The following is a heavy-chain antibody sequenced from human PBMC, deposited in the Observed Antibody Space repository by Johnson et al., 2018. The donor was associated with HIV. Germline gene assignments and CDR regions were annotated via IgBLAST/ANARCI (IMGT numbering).Heavy chain of an antibody. J-gene: IGHJ3*02. CDR1: GFTFSSYW. V-gene: IGHV3-74*01. Sequence: VQLVESGGGLVQPGGSLRLSCAASGFTFSSYWMHWVRQAPGKGLVWVSRINSDGSSTSYADSVKGRFTISRDNAKNSLYLQMNSLRAEDTAVYYCARDGRWPRDAFDIWGQGIMVTVSS. CDR3: ARDGRWPRDAFDI. D-gene: IGHD4-23*01. CDR2: INSDGSST.